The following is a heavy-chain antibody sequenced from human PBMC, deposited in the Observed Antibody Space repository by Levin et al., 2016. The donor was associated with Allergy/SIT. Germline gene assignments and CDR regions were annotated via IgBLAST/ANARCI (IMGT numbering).Heavy chain of an antibody. V-gene: IGHV4-34*01. CDR2: INHSGST. J-gene: IGHJ6*02. CDR3: ARGLMYYYDSSGYHRSYGMDV. D-gene: IGHD3-22*01. Sequence: WIRQPPGKGLEWIGEINHSGSTNYNPSLKSRVTISVDTSKNQFSLKLSSVTAADTAVYYCARGLMYYYDSSGYHRSYGMDVWGQGTTVTVSS.